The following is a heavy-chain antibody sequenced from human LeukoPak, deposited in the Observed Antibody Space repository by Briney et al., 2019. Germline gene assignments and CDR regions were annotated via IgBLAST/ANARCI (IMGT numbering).Heavy chain of an antibody. J-gene: IGHJ3*02. Sequence: GESLKISCKGSGNSFTSYWISWVRQMPGKGLEWMGRIDPSDSYTNYSPSFQGHVTISADKSISTAYLQWSSLKASDTAMYYCARRLEVYNAFDIWGQGTMVTVSS. CDR2: IDPSDSYT. V-gene: IGHV5-10-1*01. CDR3: ARRLEVYNAFDI. CDR1: GNSFTSYW.